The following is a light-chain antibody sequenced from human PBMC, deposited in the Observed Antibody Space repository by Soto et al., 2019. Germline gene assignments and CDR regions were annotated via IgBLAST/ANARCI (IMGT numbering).Light chain of an antibody. CDR3: QQYQIDWT. CDR1: ESIDSW. CDR2: KAS. V-gene: IGKV1-5*03. J-gene: IGKJ1*01. Sequence: IQMTQSPSTLSASVGDRVTITCRASESIDSWLAWHQQKPGRAPKLLISKASSLESGVPSRFSGSGSGTEFTLTISSLQPDDFATYYCQQYQIDWTFGQGTKVDIK.